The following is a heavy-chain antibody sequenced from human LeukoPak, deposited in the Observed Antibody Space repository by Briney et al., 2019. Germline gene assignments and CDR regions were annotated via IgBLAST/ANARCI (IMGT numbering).Heavy chain of an antibody. CDR2: INPNSGGT. D-gene: IGHD1-26*01. CDR1: GYTFTGYF. J-gene: IGHJ4*02. CDR3: ARGGMWEMQCDY. V-gene: IGHV1-2*02. Sequence: ASVKVSCKASGYTFTGYFMHWVRQAPGQGLEWMGRINPNSGGTNYAQKFQGRITMTRDTSISTAYMELSRLRSDDTAVYYCARGGMWEMQCDYWGQGTLVTVSS.